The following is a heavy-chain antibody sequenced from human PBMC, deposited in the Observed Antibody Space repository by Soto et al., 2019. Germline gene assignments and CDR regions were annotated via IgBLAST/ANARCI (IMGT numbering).Heavy chain of an antibody. CDR3: ATYYYDSSGYSLMNYYYYGMDG. CDR2: IIPIFGTA. V-gene: IGHV1-69*13. Sequence: SVKVSCKASGGTFSSYAISWVRQAPGQGLEWMGGIIPIFGTANYAQKFQGRVTITADESTSTAYMELSSLRSEDTAVYYCATYYYDSSGYSLMNYYYYGMDGWGKGTTVNVGS. CDR1: GGTFSSYA. D-gene: IGHD3-22*01. J-gene: IGHJ6*04.